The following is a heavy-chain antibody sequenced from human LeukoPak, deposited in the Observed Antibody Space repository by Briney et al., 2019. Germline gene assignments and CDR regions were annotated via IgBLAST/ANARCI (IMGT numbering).Heavy chain of an antibody. CDR1: GGSISSNY. CDR2: NYYSGST. Sequence: SDNLSLTCTVSGGSISSNYWSWIRQPPGKGLALIEYNYYSGSTNYNPSLKSRVTISVDTSRTQFSLKLSSVTAADTAVFFFEQRTAYDILTGYNSYYFDYWGQGTLVTVSS. D-gene: IGHD3-9*01. V-gene: IGHV4-59*01. J-gene: IGHJ4*02. CDR3: EQRTAYDILTGYNSYYFDY.